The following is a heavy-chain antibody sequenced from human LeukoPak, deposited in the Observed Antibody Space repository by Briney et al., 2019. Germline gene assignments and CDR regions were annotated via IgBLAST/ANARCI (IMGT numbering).Heavy chain of an antibody. CDR1: GYTFTSYY. J-gene: IGHJ4*02. Sequence: ASVKVSCKASGYTFTSYYMHWVRQAPGQGLEWMGIINPSGGSTSYAQKFQGRVAITRDTSASTAYMELSSLRSEDTAVYYCARDLGGDYGWNALDYWGQGTLVTVSS. D-gene: IGHD4-17*01. CDR2: INPSGGST. V-gene: IGHV1-46*01. CDR3: ARDLGGDYGWNALDY.